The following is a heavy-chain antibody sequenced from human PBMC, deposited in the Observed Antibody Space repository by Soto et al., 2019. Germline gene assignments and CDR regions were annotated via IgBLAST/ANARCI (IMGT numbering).Heavy chain of an antibody. V-gene: IGHV4-39*01. D-gene: IGHD3-10*01. Sequence: TSETLSLTCTVSGGSISSSSYYWGWIRQPPGKGLEWIGSIYYSGSTYYNPSLKSRVTISVDTSKNQFSLKLSSVTAADTAVYYCARRWFGELLRWGYYYGMDVWGQGTTVTVSS. J-gene: IGHJ6*02. CDR2: IYYSGST. CDR3: ARRWFGELLRWGYYYGMDV. CDR1: GGSISSSSYY.